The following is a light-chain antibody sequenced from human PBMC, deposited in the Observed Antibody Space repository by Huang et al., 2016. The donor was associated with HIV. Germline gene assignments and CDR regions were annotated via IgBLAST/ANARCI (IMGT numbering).Light chain of an antibody. V-gene: IGKV2-30*02. CDR1: QSLVHSDGNTY. CDR2: KVS. J-gene: IGKJ2*01. Sequence: DVVMTQSPLSLPVTLGQPASISCRSSQSLVHSDGNTYLNWFQQRPGQSPRRLIYKVSNRDSGVPDRFSGSGSSTDFTLKISRVEAEDVGVYYCMQGTHWPPAYTFGQGTKLEIK. CDR3: MQGTHWPPAYT.